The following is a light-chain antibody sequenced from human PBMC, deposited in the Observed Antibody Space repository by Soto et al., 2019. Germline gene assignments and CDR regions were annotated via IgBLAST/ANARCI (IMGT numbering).Light chain of an antibody. V-gene: IGKV3-15*01. J-gene: IGKJ5*01. CDR2: GAS. Sequence: EIVTTQSPATLSVSPGEGATLSCRASQNIRTKLAWYQQKPGQAPRLLISGASTRATGIPVRFSGSGSGTEFALAISSLQSEDFAVYYCQQYENWPSITFGQGTRLEI. CDR1: QNIRTK. CDR3: QQYENWPSIT.